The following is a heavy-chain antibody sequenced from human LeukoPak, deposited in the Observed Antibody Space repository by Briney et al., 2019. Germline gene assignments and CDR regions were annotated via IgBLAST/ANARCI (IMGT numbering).Heavy chain of an antibody. J-gene: IGHJ4*02. D-gene: IGHD3-3*01. Sequence: SETLSLTCTVSDGSINTAAGYSWSWIRQSPGKGLEWIGFRFHGGGTYYNSALQSRVTISVDTSKNQVSMKMRSVIAEDTATYFCATGEWFSPSFFATWGPGLLVTVSS. CDR2: RFHGGGT. CDR1: DGSINTAAGYS. CDR3: ATGEWFSPSFFAT. V-gene: IGHV4-30-2*06.